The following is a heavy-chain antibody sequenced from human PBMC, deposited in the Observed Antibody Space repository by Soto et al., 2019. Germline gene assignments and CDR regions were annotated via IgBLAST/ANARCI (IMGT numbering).Heavy chain of an antibody. J-gene: IGHJ4*02. CDR1: GFTFSSYG. Sequence: GGSLRLSCGSSGFTFSSYGMHWVRQAPGKGLDWVAVISYDGSNKYYADSVKGRFTISRDNSKNTLYLQMNSLRAEDTAVYYCAKSGYSSGWYSSFGNYFDYWGQGTLVTVSS. V-gene: IGHV3-30*18. CDR3: AKSGYSSGWYSSFGNYFDY. CDR2: ISYDGSNK. D-gene: IGHD6-19*01.